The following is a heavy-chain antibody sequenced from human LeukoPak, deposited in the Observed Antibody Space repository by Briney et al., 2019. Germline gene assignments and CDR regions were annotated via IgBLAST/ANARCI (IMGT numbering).Heavy chain of an antibody. Sequence: GASVKVSCQASGGTFSRSGISWVRQAPGQGLEWMGGITPMFGTANYAQKFQGRVTITADESTSTAYLEMTSLRSEDTAIYYCARDAAIFDSSGYYFLGWGQGALVTVSS. CDR2: ITPMFGTA. CDR1: GGTFSRSG. V-gene: IGHV1-69*01. J-gene: IGHJ4*02. D-gene: IGHD3-22*01. CDR3: ARDAAIFDSSGYYFLG.